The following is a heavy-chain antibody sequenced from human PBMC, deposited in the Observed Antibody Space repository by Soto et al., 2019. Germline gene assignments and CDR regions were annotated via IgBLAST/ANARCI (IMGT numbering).Heavy chain of an antibody. Sequence: EVQLLESGGGLVQPGGSLRLSCAASGFTFSSCAMGWVRQAPGKGLEWVSTIRGSGVSTYYADSVKGRFTISRDNSKNKLYLQMNSLRDEDTAVYYCARDNRPAAGSAAGGYLGQGTLVIVSS. V-gene: IGHV3-23*01. CDR3: ARDNRPAAGSAAGGY. CDR2: IRGSGVST. D-gene: IGHD6-13*01. J-gene: IGHJ4*02. CDR1: GFTFSSCA.